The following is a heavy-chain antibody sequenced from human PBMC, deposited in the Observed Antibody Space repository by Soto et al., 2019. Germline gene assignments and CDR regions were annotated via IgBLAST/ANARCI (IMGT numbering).Heavy chain of an antibody. CDR1: GGAISSGGYY. CDR3: ARADYDGNFDAFAI. V-gene: IGHV4-31*03. CDR2: IYYSGSI. Sequence: SETLSLTCTVSGGAISSGGYYWNWIRQHPGKGLEWIGYIYYSGSIDYNPSLKSRVTISVDTSKNQFSLKLSSVTAADTAVYYCARADYDGNFDAFAIWGQGTMVTVSS. D-gene: IGHD4-17*01. J-gene: IGHJ3*02.